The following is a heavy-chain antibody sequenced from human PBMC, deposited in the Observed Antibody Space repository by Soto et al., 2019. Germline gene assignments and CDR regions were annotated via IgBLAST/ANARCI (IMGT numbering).Heavy chain of an antibody. Sequence: QVQLQESGPGLVKPSETLSLTCTVSGGSVSSGSYYWSWIRQPPGKGLEWIGYIYYSGSTNYNPSLKSRVTISVDTSKNQFPLKLSSVTAADTAVYYCARGGYSGSYRGDAFDIWGQGTMVTVSS. V-gene: IGHV4-61*01. J-gene: IGHJ3*02. CDR1: GGSVSSGSYY. CDR3: ARGGYSGSYRGDAFDI. CDR2: IYYSGST. D-gene: IGHD1-26*01.